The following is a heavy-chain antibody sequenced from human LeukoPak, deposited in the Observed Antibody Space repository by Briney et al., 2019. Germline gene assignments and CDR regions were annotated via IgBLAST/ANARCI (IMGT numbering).Heavy chain of an antibody. V-gene: IGHV4-39*01. J-gene: IGHJ4*02. Sequence: SETLSLTCTVSGGSISSSSYYWGWLRQPPGKGLEWIGSIYYSGSTYYNPSLKSRVTISVDTSKNQFSLKLSSVTAADTAVYYCARHSLDGWQWQLFMSARTGPRSKGELTRGTLFDYWGQGTLVTVSS. D-gene: IGHD6-19*01. CDR1: GGSISSSSYY. CDR3: ARHSLDGWQWQLFMSARTGPRSKGELTRGTLFDY. CDR2: IYYSGST.